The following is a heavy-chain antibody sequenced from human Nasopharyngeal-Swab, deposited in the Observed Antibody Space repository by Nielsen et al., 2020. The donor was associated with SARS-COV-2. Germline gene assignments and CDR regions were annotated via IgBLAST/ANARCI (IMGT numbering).Heavy chain of an antibody. CDR2: ISSSSSYI. V-gene: IGHV3-21*01. Sequence: GGSLRLSCAASGFTFSSYSMNWVRQAPGKGLEWVSSISSSSSYIYYADSVKGRFTISRDNAQNSLFLQINSLTAEDTAFYFCVRGDRRDYWGLGTLVTVSS. CDR1: GFTFSSYS. J-gene: IGHJ4*02. CDR3: VRGDRRDY.